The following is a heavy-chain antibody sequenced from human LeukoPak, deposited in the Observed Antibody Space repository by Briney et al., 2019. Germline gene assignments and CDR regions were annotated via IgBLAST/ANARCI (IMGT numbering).Heavy chain of an antibody. CDR2: IWYDGSNK. J-gene: IGHJ6*04. D-gene: IGHD6-19*01. CDR3: ARLKVAGTGYYYYGVDV. Sequence: GRSLRLSCAASGFTFSSYGMHWVRQAPGKGLEWVAVIWYDGSNKYYADSVKGRFTISRDNSKNTLYLQMNSLRAEDTAVYYCARLKVAGTGYYYYGVDVWGKGTTVTVSS. V-gene: IGHV3-33*01. CDR1: GFTFSSYG.